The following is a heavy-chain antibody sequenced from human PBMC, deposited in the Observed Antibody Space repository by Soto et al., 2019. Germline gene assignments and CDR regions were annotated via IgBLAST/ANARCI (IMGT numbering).Heavy chain of an antibody. D-gene: IGHD3-3*01. CDR2: IKQDGSEK. Sequence: SGGSLGLSCAASGFTFSSYWMSWVRQAPGKGLEWVANIKQDGSEKYYVDSVKGRFTISRDNAKNSLYLQMNSLRAEDTAVYYCASELRFLEWPPYYFDYWGQGTLVTVSS. CDR3: ASELRFLEWPPYYFDY. CDR1: GFTFSSYW. V-gene: IGHV3-7*03. J-gene: IGHJ4*02.